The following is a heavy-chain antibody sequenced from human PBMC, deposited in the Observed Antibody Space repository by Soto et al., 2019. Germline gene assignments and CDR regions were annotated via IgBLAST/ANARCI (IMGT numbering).Heavy chain of an antibody. CDR3: ARGGSYYAH. D-gene: IGHD1-26*01. CDR1: GNTHTIYF. CDR2: INSVSGGA. V-gene: IGHV1-2*02. Sequence: QVQLVQSGAEVKQPGASVRVSCKASGNTHTIYFIHWLRQAPGQGLEWMGWINSVSGGANYAPRFQGRVYMTIDTSSDTVFMDLSGLRTDDTAVYYCARGGSYYAHWGQGTLVTVSS. J-gene: IGHJ4*02.